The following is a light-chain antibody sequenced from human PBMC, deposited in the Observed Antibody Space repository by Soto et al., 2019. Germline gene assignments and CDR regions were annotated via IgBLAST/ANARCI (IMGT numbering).Light chain of an antibody. V-gene: IGKV1-12*01. CDR2: SAS. Sequence: IHMTQSPSSLSASLGDRVTITCRASQGIGVRLAWFQQKPGKAPQYLIQSASILQSGVPSRFSGSGSGTEFILTINSLQPEDVAIYYCLQVNSFPRTFGQGTKVDIK. J-gene: IGKJ1*01. CDR1: QGIGVR. CDR3: LQVNSFPRT.